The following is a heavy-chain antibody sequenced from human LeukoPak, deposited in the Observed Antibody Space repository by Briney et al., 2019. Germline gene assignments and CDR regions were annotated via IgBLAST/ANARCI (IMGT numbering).Heavy chain of an antibody. CDR2: MNPNSGNT. V-gene: IGHV1-8*01. CDR1: GYTFTSYD. D-gene: IGHD2-15*01. CDR3: ARGSAATLYYYYYYIDV. J-gene: IGHJ6*03. Sequence: ASVKVSCKASGYTFTSYDINWVRQATGQGLEWMGWMNPNSGNTGYAQKFQGRVTMTRNTSISTAYMELSSLRSEDTAVYYCARGSAATLYYYYYYIDVWGKGTTVTVSS.